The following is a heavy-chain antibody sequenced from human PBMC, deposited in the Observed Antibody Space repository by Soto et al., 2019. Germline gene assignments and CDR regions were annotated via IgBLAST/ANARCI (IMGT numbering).Heavy chain of an antibody. CDR3: VRFFDYYGMDV. D-gene: IGHD3-3*01. V-gene: IGHV3-30*03. J-gene: IGHJ6*02. CDR2: LAYDESEK. CDR1: GFTFSNSG. Sequence: QVQLVESGGGVVQPGGSLRLSCAGSGFTFSNSGMHWVRQAPGKGLEWVAVLAYDESEKYYADSVKGRFTISRDNSKNTLYLQMNSLRVEDTAVYYCVRFFDYYGMDVWGQGTTVTVSS.